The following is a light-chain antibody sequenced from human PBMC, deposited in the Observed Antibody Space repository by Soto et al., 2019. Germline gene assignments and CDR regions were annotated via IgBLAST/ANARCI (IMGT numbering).Light chain of an antibody. J-gene: IGKJ2*01. CDR1: QNIRTY. Sequence: DIQMTQSPYSLSGSVGDSVSITCRASQNIRTYLNWYQQKPGRAPKLLIHSASALPSGVPSRFSGSGSGTEFTLTMSGLQPEDFATYYCQQGHSTPYTFGQGTKVDIK. CDR2: SAS. V-gene: IGKV1-39*01. CDR3: QQGHSTPYT.